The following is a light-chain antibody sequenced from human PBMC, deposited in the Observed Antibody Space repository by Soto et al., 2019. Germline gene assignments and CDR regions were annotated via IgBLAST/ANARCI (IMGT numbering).Light chain of an antibody. CDR3: QQYGAPPLT. CDR1: QNIYINS. V-gene: IGKV3-20*01. CDR2: GGS. Sequence: EIVLTQSPATLSLSPGERATLSCRASQNIYINSLAWYQQRPGQAPRLLIYGGSTRATAVPDRFSGSGSGTDFALTISRLEPEDFAVYYCQQYGAPPLTFGPGTKVD. J-gene: IGKJ3*01.